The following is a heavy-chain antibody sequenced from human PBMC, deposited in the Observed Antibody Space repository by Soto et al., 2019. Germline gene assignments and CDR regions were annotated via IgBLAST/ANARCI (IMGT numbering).Heavy chain of an antibody. CDR2: ISAYNGNT. CDR1: GYTFTSYG. V-gene: IGHV1-18*03. J-gene: IGHJ3*02. Sequence: ASVKVSCKASGYTFTSYGISWVRQAPGQGLEWMGWISAYNGNTNYAQKLQGRVTMTTDTSTSTAYMELRSLRSDDMALYYFARDGYGDYFPDAFDIWGQGTMVTVSS. D-gene: IGHD4-17*01. CDR3: ARDGYGDYFPDAFDI.